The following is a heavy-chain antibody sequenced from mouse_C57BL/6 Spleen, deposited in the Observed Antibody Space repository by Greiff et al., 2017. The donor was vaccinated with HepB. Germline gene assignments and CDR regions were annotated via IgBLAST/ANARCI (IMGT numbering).Heavy chain of an antibody. CDR2: IDPETGGT. J-gene: IGHJ4*01. D-gene: IGHD1-1*01. CDR1: GYTFTDYE. CDR3: TRSNYGSSGYAMDY. Sequence: VKLMESGAELVRPGASVTLSCKASGYTFTDYEMHWVKQTPVHGLEWIGAIDPETGGTAYNQKFKGKAILTADKSSSTAYMELRSLTSEDSAVYYCTRSNYGSSGYAMDYWGQGTSVTVSS. V-gene: IGHV1-15*01.